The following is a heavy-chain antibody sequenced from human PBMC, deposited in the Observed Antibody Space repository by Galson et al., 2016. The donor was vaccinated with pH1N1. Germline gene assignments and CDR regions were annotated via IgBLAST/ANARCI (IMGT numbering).Heavy chain of an antibody. CDR1: GGTFSTYV. J-gene: IGHJ5*02. D-gene: IGHD4-23*01. V-gene: IGHV1-69*04. Sequence: SVKVSCKASGGTFSTYVIIWVRQAPGQGLEWMGRIVPITGVTNYAQKFQDRVTITADESTSAAYMELSSLRSEDTGVYYCAPGGGDYGGNPHWFDPWGQGTLVTVSS. CDR3: APGGGDYGGNPHWFDP. CDR2: IVPITGVT.